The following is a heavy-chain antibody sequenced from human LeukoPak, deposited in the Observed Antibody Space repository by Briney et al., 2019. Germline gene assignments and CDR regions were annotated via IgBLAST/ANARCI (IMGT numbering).Heavy chain of an antibody. CDR1: GFTFSSYW. J-gene: IGHJ6*04. CDR2: IKQDGSEK. CDR3: ARDGPTHYYYYGMDV. V-gene: IGHV3-7*03. Sequence: PGGSLRLSCAASGFTFSSYWMSWVRQAPGKGLEWVANIKQDGSEKYYVDSVKGRFTISRDNAKNSLYLQMNSLRAEDTAVYYCARDGPTHYYYYGMDVWGKGTTVTVSS.